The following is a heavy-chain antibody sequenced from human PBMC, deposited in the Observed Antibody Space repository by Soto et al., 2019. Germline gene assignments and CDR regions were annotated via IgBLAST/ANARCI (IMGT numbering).Heavy chain of an antibody. Sequence: PSETLSLTCAVSGGSISSGGYSWSWIRQPPRKGLEWIGYIYHSGSTYYNPSLKNRVTISVDRSKNQFSLKLSSVTAADTAVYYCARASVWGEEDILAAEIRHDAFDIWGQGTMVTVSS. V-gene: IGHV4-30-2*01. J-gene: IGHJ3*02. CDR2: IYHSGST. D-gene: IGHD6-13*01. CDR3: ARASVWGEEDILAAEIRHDAFDI. CDR1: GGSISSGGYS.